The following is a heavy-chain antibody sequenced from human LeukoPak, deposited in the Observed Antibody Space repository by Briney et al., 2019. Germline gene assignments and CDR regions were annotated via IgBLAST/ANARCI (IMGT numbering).Heavy chain of an antibody. CDR3: GRRGIMITFGGVIVPYYYYMDV. D-gene: IGHD3-16*02. J-gene: IGHJ6*03. CDR1: GFTFSGYS. V-gene: IGHV3-21*01. CDR2: ISSSSSYI. Sequence: PGGSLRLSCAASGFTFSGYSMNWVRQAPGKGLEWVSSISSSSSYIYYADSVKGRFTISRDNAKNSLYLQMNSLRAEDTAVYYCGRRGIMITFGGVIVPYYYYMDVWGKGTTVTVSS.